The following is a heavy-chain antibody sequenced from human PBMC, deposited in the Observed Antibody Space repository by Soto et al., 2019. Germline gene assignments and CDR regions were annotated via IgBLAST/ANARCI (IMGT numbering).Heavy chain of an antibody. CDR1: GFTFDDYA. Sequence: GGSLRLSCAASGFTFDDYAMHWVRQAPGKGLEWVSGISWNSGSIGYADSVKGRFTISRDNAKNSLYLQMNSLRAEDTALYYCAKDRGQWLVMPFDYWGQGTLVTVSS. J-gene: IGHJ4*02. V-gene: IGHV3-9*01. D-gene: IGHD6-19*01. CDR2: ISWNSGSI. CDR3: AKDRGQWLVMPFDY.